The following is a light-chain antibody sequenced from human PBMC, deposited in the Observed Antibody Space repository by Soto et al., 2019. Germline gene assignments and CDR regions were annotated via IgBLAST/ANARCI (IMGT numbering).Light chain of an antibody. CDR3: MQATHFPRT. CDR1: QSLAHSNGNTY. Sequence: DVVMTQTPLSSPVALGQPASLSCRSSQSLAHSNGNTYLSWLQQRPGQPPRLLIYKVSNRLFGVPDRFSGSGAGTDFTLNISRVEAEDVGVYYCMQATHFPRTFDQGTKVEIK. CDR2: KVS. J-gene: IGKJ1*01. V-gene: IGKV2-24*01.